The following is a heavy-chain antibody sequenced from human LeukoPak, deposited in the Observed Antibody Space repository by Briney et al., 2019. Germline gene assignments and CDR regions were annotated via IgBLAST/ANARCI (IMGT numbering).Heavy chain of an antibody. J-gene: IGHJ4*02. Sequence: PSETLSLTCAVSGGSISGGGYSWNWIRQPPGKGLEWIGYIYYSGTTCYNPSLKSRVTISVDTSKNQFSLKLSSVTAADTAVYYCARDRGGSDWNYNFDYWGQGTLVTVSS. CDR1: GGSISGGGYS. CDR3: ARDRGGSDWNYNFDY. D-gene: IGHD1-7*01. V-gene: IGHV4-30-4*07. CDR2: IYYSGTT.